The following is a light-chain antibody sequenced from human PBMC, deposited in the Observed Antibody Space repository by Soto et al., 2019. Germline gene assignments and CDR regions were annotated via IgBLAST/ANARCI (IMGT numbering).Light chain of an antibody. J-gene: IGKJ1*01. V-gene: IGKV3-20*01. CDR3: QQYNTWHRT. CDR2: DAS. Sequence: EIVLTQSPGTLSLSPGERATLSCRTSQSVSSSYLAWYQQKPGQAPRLLIYDASNRATGIPARFSGSGSGTDFTLTISSLEPEDIAVYYCQQYNTWHRTFGQGTKVDIK. CDR1: QSVSSSY.